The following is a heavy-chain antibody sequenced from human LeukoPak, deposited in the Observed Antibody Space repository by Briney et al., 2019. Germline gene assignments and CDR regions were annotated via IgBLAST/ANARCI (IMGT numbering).Heavy chain of an antibody. CDR1: GDSVSSNSAA. V-gene: IGHV6-1*01. D-gene: IGHD6-19*01. Sequence: SQTLSLTCAISGDSVSSNSAAWNWLRQSPSRGLEWLGRTYYRSKWYNDYAVSVKSRITINPDTSKNQFSLQLNSVTPEDTAVYYCARGLRAVAGTSYWFDPWGQGTLVTVSS. CDR3: ARGLRAVAGTSYWFDP. J-gene: IGHJ5*02. CDR2: TYYRSKWYN.